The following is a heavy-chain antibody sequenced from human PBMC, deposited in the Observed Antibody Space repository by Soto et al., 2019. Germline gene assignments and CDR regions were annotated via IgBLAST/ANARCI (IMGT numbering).Heavy chain of an antibody. D-gene: IGHD6-13*01. J-gene: IGHJ5*02. V-gene: IGHV4-59*01. Sequence: EPLSLPCTVAGGSIGSYDWTWIRHTPGKGLEWIGYIYNSGGPNYNPSLRSRVTMSLDTSKNQFSLKLTSVTAADTAVYYCARDIRAAAYNWFDPWGQGILVTVAS. CDR1: GGSIGSYD. CDR2: IYNSGGP. CDR3: ARDIRAAAYNWFDP.